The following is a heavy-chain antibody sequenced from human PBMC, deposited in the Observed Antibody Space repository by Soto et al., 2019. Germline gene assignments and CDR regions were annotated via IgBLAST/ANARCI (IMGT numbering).Heavy chain of an antibody. J-gene: IGHJ4*02. D-gene: IGHD3-16*01. CDR2: IGTAGDT. Sequence: GGSLRLSCAASGFTFSPYGMQWVRQVPGTGLEWGSAIGTAGDTYYPDSVKGRFTISRENAKNSLYLQLNSLRAGDTAVYYCARGFFGSFDYWGQGTLVTVCS. CDR1: GFTFSPYG. V-gene: IGHV3-13*01. CDR3: ARGFFGSFDY.